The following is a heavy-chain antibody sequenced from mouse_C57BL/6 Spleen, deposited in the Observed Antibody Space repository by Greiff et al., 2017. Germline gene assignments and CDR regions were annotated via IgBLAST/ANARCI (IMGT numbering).Heavy chain of an antibody. D-gene: IGHD2-3*01. V-gene: IGHV7-1*01. CDR1: GFTFSDFY. CDR3: ARDQGIYDGYYVNAMDY. J-gene: IGHJ4*01. CDR2: SRHKANDYTT. Sequence: EVLLVESGGGLVQSGRSLRLSCATSGFTFSDFYMEWVRQAPGKGLEWIAASRHKANDYTTEYSASVKGRFIVSRATSHSLLYLQMNALRAEDTAMYYCARDQGIYDGYYVNAMDYWGQGTSVTVSS.